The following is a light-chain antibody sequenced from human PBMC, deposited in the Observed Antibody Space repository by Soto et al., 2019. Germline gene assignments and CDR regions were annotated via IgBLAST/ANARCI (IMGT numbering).Light chain of an antibody. Sequence: IVLTQTPLSLSVTPGQPASISCKSAQSLLYSDGKTYLYWYLQKPGQPPQPLIYGASNRFSGVPERFSGSGSGTDFTLTISRVEAEAVGVYFCMQSISPLTFGGGTKVDIK. CDR1: QSLLYSDGKTY. J-gene: IGKJ4*01. V-gene: IGKV2D-29*01. CDR3: MQSISPLT. CDR2: GAS.